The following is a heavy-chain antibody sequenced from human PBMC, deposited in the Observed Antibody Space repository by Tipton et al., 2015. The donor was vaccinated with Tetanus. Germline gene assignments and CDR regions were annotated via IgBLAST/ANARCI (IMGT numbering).Heavy chain of an antibody. CDR2: ISAYNGNT. CDR1: GYTFTSYG. V-gene: IGHV1-18*01. D-gene: IGHD2-2*01. J-gene: IGHJ6*03. CDR3: ARDAPYIVVLPAAMPDFNYYFYYYMDV. Sequence: QSGAEVKKPGASVKVSCKASGYTFTSYGISWVRQAPGQGLEWMGWISAYNGNTNYAQKLQGRVTMTTDTSTSTAYMELRSLGSDDTAVYYCARDAPYIVVLPAAMPDFNYYFYYYMDVWGKGTTVTVSS.